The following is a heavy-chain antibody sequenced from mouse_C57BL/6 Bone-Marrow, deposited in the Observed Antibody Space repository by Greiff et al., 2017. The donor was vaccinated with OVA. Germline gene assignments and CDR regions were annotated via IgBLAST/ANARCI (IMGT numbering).Heavy chain of an antibody. Sequence: EVQRVESEGGLVQPGSSMKLSCTASGFTFSDYYMAWVRQVPEKGLEWVANINYDGSSTYYLDSLKSRFIISRDNAKNILYLQMSSLKSEDTATYYCARVDGSSHFDYWGQGTTLTVSS. CDR1: GFTFSDYY. V-gene: IGHV5-16*01. CDR2: INYDGSST. D-gene: IGHD1-1*01. J-gene: IGHJ2*01. CDR3: ARVDGSSHFDY.